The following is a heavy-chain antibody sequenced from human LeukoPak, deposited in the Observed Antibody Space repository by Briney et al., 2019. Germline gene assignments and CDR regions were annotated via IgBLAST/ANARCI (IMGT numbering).Heavy chain of an antibody. Sequence: GGSLRLSCAASGFTFSSYAMSWVRQAPGKGLEWVSGFSDSGGTSYYADSVKGRLTISRDNSKNTLYLQMNSLRAEDTAVYYCAKVFVTGMLYLPHWGQGTLVTVSS. D-gene: IGHD2-21*02. V-gene: IGHV3-23*01. CDR2: FSDSGGTS. J-gene: IGHJ1*01. CDR3: AKVFVTGMLYLPH. CDR1: GFTFSSYA.